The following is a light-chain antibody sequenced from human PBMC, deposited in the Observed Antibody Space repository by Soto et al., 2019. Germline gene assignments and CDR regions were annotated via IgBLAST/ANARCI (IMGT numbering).Light chain of an antibody. Sequence: DIQMTQSPSALSASVGDTVTITCRASQSVDTCLAWYQQKPGKPPHLLIYKASRLETGVPSRFSGSGSVTDCTLTITGLQPDDFATYYCQQFYRVPWTFGQGTRVEI. CDR1: QSVDTC. CDR2: KAS. J-gene: IGKJ1*01. CDR3: QQFYRVPWT. V-gene: IGKV1-5*03.